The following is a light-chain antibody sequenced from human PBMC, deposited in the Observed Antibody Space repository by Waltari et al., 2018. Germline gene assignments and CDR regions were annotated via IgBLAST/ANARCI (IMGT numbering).Light chain of an antibody. J-gene: IGKJ1*01. Sequence: IVLTQSPDTLYLSQGERATLSCRASQSVTSNYLAWYQQKPGQAPRLLIYGVSSRATGVPDRFSGGGSGTEFTLTITRLEPEDFAVYYCQQYASSRTFGQGT. V-gene: IGKV3-20*01. CDR2: GVS. CDR1: QSVTSNY. CDR3: QQYASSRT.